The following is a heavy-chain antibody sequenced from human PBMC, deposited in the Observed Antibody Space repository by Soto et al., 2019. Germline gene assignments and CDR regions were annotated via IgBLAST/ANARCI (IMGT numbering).Heavy chain of an antibody. CDR3: ARHMPPGWTLMDV. J-gene: IGHJ6*02. CDR1: GGSISSSSYY. Sequence: KTSETLSLTCTVSGGSISSSSYYWGWIRQPPGKGLEWIGSIYYSGSTYYNPSLKSRVTISVDTSKNQFSLKLSSVTAADTAVYYCARHMPPGWTLMDVWGQGTTVTVSS. D-gene: IGHD2-2*01. CDR2: IYYSGST. V-gene: IGHV4-39*01.